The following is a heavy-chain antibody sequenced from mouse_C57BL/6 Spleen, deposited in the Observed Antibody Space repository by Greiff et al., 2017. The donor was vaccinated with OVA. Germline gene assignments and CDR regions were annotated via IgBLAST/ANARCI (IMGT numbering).Heavy chain of an antibody. CDR3: ARSWDEGYFDD. CDR1: GYTFTSYW. CDR2: IHPNSGST. Sequence: QVQLQQPGAELVKPGASVKLSCKASGYTFTSYWMHWVKQRPGQGLEWIGMIHPNSGSTNYNEKFKSKATLTVDKSSSTAYMQLSSLTSEDSAVYYCARSWDEGYFDDWGQGTTLTVSS. V-gene: IGHV1-64*01. J-gene: IGHJ2*01. D-gene: IGHD4-1*01.